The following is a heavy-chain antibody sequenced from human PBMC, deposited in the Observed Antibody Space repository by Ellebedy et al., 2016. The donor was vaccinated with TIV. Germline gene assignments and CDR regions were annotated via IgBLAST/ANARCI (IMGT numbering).Heavy chain of an antibody. CDR3: AKEGKGSGGWIDY. Sequence: GESLKISXAASGFTFSSYAMSWVRQAPGKGLEWVAAISGSGGSTYYADSVKGRFTISRDNSKNTLYLQMNSLRAEDTAVYYCAKEGKGSGGWIDYWGQGTLVTVSS. CDR1: GFTFSSYA. J-gene: IGHJ4*02. D-gene: IGHD6-19*01. CDR2: ISGSGGST. V-gene: IGHV3-23*01.